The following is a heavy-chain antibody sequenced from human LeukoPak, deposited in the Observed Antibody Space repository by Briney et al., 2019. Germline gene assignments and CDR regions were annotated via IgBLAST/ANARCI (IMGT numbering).Heavy chain of an antibody. CDR1: GGSISSYY. J-gene: IGHJ4*02. V-gene: IGHV4-59*08. CDR2: IYYSGST. CDR3: ARGQYYYDSSGST. D-gene: IGHD3-22*01. Sequence: SETLSLTCTVSGGSISSYYWSWIRQPPGKGLEWIGYIYYSGSTNYNPSLKSRVTISVDTSKNQFSLKLSSVTAADTAVYCCARGQYYYDSSGSTWGQGTLVTVSS.